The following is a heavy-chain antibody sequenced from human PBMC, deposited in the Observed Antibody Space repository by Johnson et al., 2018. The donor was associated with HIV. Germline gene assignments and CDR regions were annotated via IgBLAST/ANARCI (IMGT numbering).Heavy chain of an antibody. CDR3: ARAGGGAGRGSYALSAFDI. CDR2: ISSNGGST. CDR1: GFTFSNAW. V-gene: IGHV3-64*01. Sequence: VQLVASGGGLVKFGGSLRLPCAASGFTFSNAWMSWVRQAPGKGLEYVSAISSNGGSTYYANSVKGRFTISRDNSKNTLYLQMGSLSNEDMAVYYCARAGGGAGRGSYALSAFDIWGQGKMVTVSS. J-gene: IGHJ3*02. D-gene: IGHD1-26*01.